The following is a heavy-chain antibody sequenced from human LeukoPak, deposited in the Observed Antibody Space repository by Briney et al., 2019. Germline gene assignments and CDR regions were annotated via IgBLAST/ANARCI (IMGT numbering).Heavy chain of an antibody. CDR3: AKEVEYDSSGYDDF. V-gene: IGHV3-23*01. D-gene: IGHD3-22*01. J-gene: IGHJ4*02. CDR1: GFTFSSYA. CDR2: ISGSGSST. Sequence: GGSLRLSCAASGFTFSSYAMSWVRQAPGKGLEWVSAISGSGSSTYYADSVKGRFTISRDNSKNTLYLQMNSLRAEDTALYYCAKEVEYDSSGYDDFWGQGTLVTVSS.